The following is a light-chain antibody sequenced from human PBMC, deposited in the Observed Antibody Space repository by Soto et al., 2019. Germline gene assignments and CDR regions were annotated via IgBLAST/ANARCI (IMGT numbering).Light chain of an antibody. Sequence: EVVVTQSPATLSVSPGERATLSCRASQSVSNRIAWYQQRPGQAPRLVVYGLSTRATDIPDRFSGSGSGTEFTLNFSSLQSEDFAVYYCQHYDVWPTVTFGQGTKVEIK. CDR3: QHYDVWPTVT. V-gene: IGKV3-15*01. CDR1: QSVSNR. J-gene: IGKJ1*01. CDR2: GLS.